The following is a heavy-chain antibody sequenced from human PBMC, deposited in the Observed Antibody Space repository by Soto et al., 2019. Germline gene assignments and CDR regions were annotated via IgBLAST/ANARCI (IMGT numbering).Heavy chain of an antibody. V-gene: IGHV5-51*01. J-gene: IGHJ5*02. D-gene: IGHD6-25*01. Sequence: GESLKNSCKVSGYSITNYWIGCVRQMPGKGLEWMGIIYPGDSDTRYSPSFQGQVTISADKSIATAYLQWSSLKASDTAIYFCARIRAANWFDPWGQGTLVTVSS. CDR1: GYSITNYW. CDR3: ARIRAANWFDP. CDR2: IYPGDSDT.